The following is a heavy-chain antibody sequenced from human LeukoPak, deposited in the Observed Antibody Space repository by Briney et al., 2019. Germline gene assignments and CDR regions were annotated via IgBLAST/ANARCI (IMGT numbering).Heavy chain of an antibody. CDR1: GGSISSGSYN. Sequence: PSQTLSLTCTVSGGSISSGSYNWIWIRQPAGQGLEWIGRIYTSGSSNYNPSLKSRVTISVDTSKNQFSLKLSAVTAADTAVYYCAREFYSSGWETYYFGYWGQETRVTVSS. V-gene: IGHV4-61*02. CDR2: IYTSGSS. J-gene: IGHJ4*02. CDR3: AREFYSSGWETYYFGY. D-gene: IGHD6-19*01.